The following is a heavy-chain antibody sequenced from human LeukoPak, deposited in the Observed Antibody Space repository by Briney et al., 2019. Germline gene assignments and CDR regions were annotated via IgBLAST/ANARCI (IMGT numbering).Heavy chain of an antibody. D-gene: IGHD4-23*01. J-gene: IGHJ4*02. Sequence: PSETMSLTCTASCGSISSYYWSWIRQPPGKRLGWIGYFYYSGSTNYNPSLKSRVTISVDTSKNQFSLKLSSVTAADTAVYYCAGHDYGGLVDYWGQGTLVTVSS. CDR3: AGHDYGGLVDY. CDR2: FYYSGST. CDR1: CGSISSYY. V-gene: IGHV4-59*01.